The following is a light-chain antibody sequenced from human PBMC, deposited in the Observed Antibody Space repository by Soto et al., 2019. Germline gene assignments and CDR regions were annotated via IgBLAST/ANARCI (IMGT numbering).Light chain of an antibody. CDR1: SGSIVSSY. V-gene: IGLV6-57*01. CDR3: QSYDSSTVV. CDR2: KDN. J-gene: IGLJ2*01. Sequence: NFMLTQPHSVSESPGKTVTISCTRSSGSIVSSYVQWYQQRPGGSPTTVIYKDNQRPAGVPDRFSGSIARSSNSASLTISGLETEDEADYYSQSYDSSTVVFGGGTKMTVL.